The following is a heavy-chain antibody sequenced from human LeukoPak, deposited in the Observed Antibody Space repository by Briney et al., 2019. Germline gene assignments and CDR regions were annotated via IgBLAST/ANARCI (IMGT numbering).Heavy chain of an antibody. CDR1: GGSFSGYY. V-gene: IGHV4-34*01. CDR2: INHSGST. CDR3: ASVPIPSTLRRSYYYYYMDV. Sequence: TSETLSLTCAVYGGSFSGYYWSWIRQPPGKGLEWIGEINHSGSTNYNPSLKSRVTISVDTSKNQFSLKLSSVTAADTAVYYCASVPIPSTLRRSYYYYYMDVWGKGTTVTVSS. D-gene: IGHD2-21*01. J-gene: IGHJ6*03.